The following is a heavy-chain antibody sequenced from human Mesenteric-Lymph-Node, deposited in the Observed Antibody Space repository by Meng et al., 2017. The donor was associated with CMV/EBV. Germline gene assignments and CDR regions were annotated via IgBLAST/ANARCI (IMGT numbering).Heavy chain of an antibody. V-gene: IGHV3-48*03. CDR2: ISSSGSTI. J-gene: IGHJ6*02. CDR1: GFTFSSYE. Sequence: GGSLRLSCAASGFTFSSYEMNWVRQAPGKGLEWVSYISSSGSTIYYADSVKGRFTISRDNAKNSLYLQMNSLRAEDTAVYYCAREDPIRPRRDYYYYYGMDVWGQGTTVTVSS. D-gene: IGHD6-25*01. CDR3: AREDPIRPRRDYYYYYGMDV.